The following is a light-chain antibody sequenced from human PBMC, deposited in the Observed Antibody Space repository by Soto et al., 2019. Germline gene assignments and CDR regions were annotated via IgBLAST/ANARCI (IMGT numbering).Light chain of an antibody. V-gene: IGLV2-8*01. CDR3: KSYAGSNTYV. Sequence: QSALTQPPSASGSPGQSVTISCTGTKSDIGVYDFVSWYQQHPGKAPRLIIYEVVQRPSGVPDRFSGSKSGNTASLTVSGLQAAAEADYFCKSYAGSNTYVFGSGTKVTVL. CDR1: KSDIGVYDF. CDR2: EVV. J-gene: IGLJ1*01.